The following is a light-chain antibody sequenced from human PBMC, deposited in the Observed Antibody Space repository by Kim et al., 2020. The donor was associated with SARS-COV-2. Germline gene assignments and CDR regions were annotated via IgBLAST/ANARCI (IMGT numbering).Light chain of an antibody. CDR3: QQYHAYWT. Sequence: AADVGDRVTITGRASQSINKWLAWYQQKPGTAPKLLIYDASTLESGVPSRFSGSGSETEFTLTISSLQPDDLATYYCQQYHAYWTFGQGTKVDIK. CDR2: DAS. J-gene: IGKJ1*01. CDR1: QSINKW. V-gene: IGKV1-5*01.